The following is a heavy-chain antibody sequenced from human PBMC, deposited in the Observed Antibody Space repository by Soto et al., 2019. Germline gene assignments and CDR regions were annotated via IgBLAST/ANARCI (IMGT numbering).Heavy chain of an antibody. V-gene: IGHV4-34*01. D-gene: IGHD2-21*01. Sequence: SETLSLTCVVSGVSLSDYFWSWIRQPPGMALEWIGEINHLGSINYNPSLKSRVTMSVDTSKNQLSLTPNSVTAADTATYYCARGGISHWAYFYYMDVWDRGTTVTVSS. CDR2: INHLGSI. CDR3: ARGGISHWAYFYYMDV. CDR1: GVSLSDYF. J-gene: IGHJ6*03.